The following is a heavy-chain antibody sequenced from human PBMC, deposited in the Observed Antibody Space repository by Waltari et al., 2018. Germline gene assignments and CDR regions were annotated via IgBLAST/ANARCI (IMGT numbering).Heavy chain of an antibody. CDR2: IRSKAYGGTT. CDR1: GFTFGDYA. D-gene: IGHD3-10*01. J-gene: IGHJ4*02. CDR3: TRDLGGSGSFFFDY. V-gene: IGHV3-49*04. Sequence: EVQLVESGGGLVQPGRSLRLSCTASGFTFGDYAMSWVRQASGKGLEWVGFIRSKAYGGTTEYAASVKGRFTISRDDSKSIAYLQMNSLKTEDTAVYYCTRDLGGSGSFFFDYWGQGTLVTVSS.